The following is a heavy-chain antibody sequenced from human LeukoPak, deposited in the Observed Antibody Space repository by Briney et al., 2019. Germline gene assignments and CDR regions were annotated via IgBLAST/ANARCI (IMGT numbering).Heavy chain of an antibody. V-gene: IGHV4-30-4*01. CDR3: ARALSLRGYSGQDFDY. CDR1: GVSISSGDYY. J-gene: IGHJ4*02. D-gene: IGHD5-12*01. CDR2: IYYSGST. Sequence: SETLSLTCTVSGVSISSGDYYWSWLRQPPGKGLDWIGNIYYSGSTYYNPSLKSRVTISVDTSKNQFSLKLSSVTAADTAVYYCARALSLRGYSGQDFDYWGQGTLVTVSS.